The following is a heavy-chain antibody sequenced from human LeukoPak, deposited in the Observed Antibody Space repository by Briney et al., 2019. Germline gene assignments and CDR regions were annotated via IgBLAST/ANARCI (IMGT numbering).Heavy chain of an antibody. V-gene: IGHV3-74*01. CDR3: ARDRSFGLDA. Sequence: GGSLRLSCAASGFTFSSYWMHWVRQAPGKGLVWVSRVTNGGSSTNYADSVKGRFTISRDNAKSTLYLQMNSLRVEDTAVYYCARDRSFGLDAWGQGITVTVSS. CDR2: VTNGGSST. CDR1: GFTFSSYW. J-gene: IGHJ6*02.